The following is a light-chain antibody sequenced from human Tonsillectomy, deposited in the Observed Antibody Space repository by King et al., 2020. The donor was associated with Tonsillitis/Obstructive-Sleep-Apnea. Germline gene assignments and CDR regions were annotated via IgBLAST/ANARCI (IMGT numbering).Light chain of an antibody. CDR3: CSYAGGRTG. J-gene: IGLJ3*02. Sequence: PSGVSNRFSGSKAGNTASLTISGLQAEDEADYYCCSYAGGRTGFGGGTKLTV. V-gene: IGLV2-23*01.